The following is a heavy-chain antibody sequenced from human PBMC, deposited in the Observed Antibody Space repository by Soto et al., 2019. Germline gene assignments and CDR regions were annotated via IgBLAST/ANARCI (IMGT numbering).Heavy chain of an antibody. Sequence: ASVKVSCKASGYTFTSYYMHWVRQAPGQGLEWMGIINPSGGNTNYAQKFQGRVTMTRGTSTSTAYMELSSLRSEDTAVYYCAGGYHGSTSKWGDYFDYWGQGTLVTVSS. CDR1: GYTFTSYY. CDR3: AGGYHGSTSKWGDYFDY. CDR2: INPSGGNT. D-gene: IGHD3-22*01. J-gene: IGHJ4*02. V-gene: IGHV1-46*01.